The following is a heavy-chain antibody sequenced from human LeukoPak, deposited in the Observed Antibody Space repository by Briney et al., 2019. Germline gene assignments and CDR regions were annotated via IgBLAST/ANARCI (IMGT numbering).Heavy chain of an antibody. V-gene: IGHV4-61*01. CDR1: GGSVSSGSYY. CDR2: IYYSGST. Sequence: SETLSLTCTVSGGSVSSGSYYWSGMRQPPGKGLELIGYIYYSGSTNYNPSLKSRVTISVDTSKNQFSLKLSSVTAADTAVYYCARIKYYYGSGRGYWFDPWGQGTLVTVSS. D-gene: IGHD3-10*01. J-gene: IGHJ5*02. CDR3: ARIKYYYGSGRGYWFDP.